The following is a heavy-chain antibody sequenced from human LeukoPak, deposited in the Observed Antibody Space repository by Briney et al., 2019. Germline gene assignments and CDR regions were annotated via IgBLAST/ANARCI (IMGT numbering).Heavy chain of an antibody. D-gene: IGHD3-10*01. CDR2: INPNSGGT. J-gene: IGHJ3*02. Sequence: ASVKVSCKACGYTFTGYYMHWVRQAPGQGLEWMGWINPNSGGTNYAQKFQGRVTMTRDTSISTAYMELSRLRSDDTAVYYCARDAGSGSQLADAFDIWGQGAMVTVSS. CDR1: GYTFTGYY. CDR3: ARDAGSGSQLADAFDI. V-gene: IGHV1-2*02.